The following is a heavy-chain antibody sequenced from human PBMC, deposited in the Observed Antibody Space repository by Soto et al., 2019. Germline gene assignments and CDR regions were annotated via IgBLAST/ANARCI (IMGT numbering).Heavy chain of an antibody. CDR3: VRDYVMDV. Sequence: PGGSLRLSCAASGFTFSGDAMNWVRQAPGKGLEWVSSISTTSTYIYYADSVKGRFTISRDNANDSLHLQMNSLRAEDTAVYYCVRDYVMDVWGQGTTVTVSS. V-gene: IGHV3-21*01. D-gene: IGHD3-10*02. CDR1: GFTFSGDA. J-gene: IGHJ6*02. CDR2: ISTTSTYI.